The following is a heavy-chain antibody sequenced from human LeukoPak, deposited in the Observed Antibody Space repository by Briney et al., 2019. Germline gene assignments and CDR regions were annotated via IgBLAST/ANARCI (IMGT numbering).Heavy chain of an antibody. J-gene: IGHJ4*02. Sequence: PGGSLRLSCAASGFTFSSYAMSWVRQAPGKGLEWVSAISGSGGSTYYADSVKGRFTISRDNSKNTLYLQMNSLRAEDTAVYYCAKAGYDFWSGYPDYFDYWGQGTLVTVSS. CDR3: AKAGYDFWSGYPDYFDY. CDR2: ISGSGGST. V-gene: IGHV3-23*01. D-gene: IGHD3-3*01. CDR1: GFTFSSYA.